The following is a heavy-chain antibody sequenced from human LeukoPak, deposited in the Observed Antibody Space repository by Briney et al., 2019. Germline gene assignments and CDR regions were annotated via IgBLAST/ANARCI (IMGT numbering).Heavy chain of an antibody. CDR3: ARDPEGVLQYHPYYYYYGMDV. CDR2: ISYDGSNK. J-gene: IGHJ6*02. CDR1: GFTYSSYA. D-gene: IGHD4-11*01. V-gene: IGHV3-30-3*01. Sequence: GGSLRLSCAASGFTYSSYAMHWVRQAPGKGLEWVAVISYDGSNKYYADSVKGRFTISRDNSKNTLHLQMNSLRAEDTAVYYCARDPEGVLQYHPYYYYYGMDVWGQGTTVTVSS.